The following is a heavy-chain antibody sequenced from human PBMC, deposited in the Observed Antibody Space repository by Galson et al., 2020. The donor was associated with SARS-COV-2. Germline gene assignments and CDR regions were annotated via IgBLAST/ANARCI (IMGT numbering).Heavy chain of an antibody. CDR1: GYSVSTTNY. V-gene: IGHV4-38-2*02. CDR3: ARQGVNMIVLVTVPGWYFDL. CDR2: VYPSGTT. J-gene: IGHJ2*01. Sequence: SETLSLTCTVSGYSVSTTNYWGWVRQPPGRGLEWIGSVYPSGTTYYNPSLKSRVTISVATSKNQFSLRLDSVTAADTALYYCARQGVNMIVLVTVPGWYFDLWGRGTLVTVSS. D-gene: IGHD3-22*01.